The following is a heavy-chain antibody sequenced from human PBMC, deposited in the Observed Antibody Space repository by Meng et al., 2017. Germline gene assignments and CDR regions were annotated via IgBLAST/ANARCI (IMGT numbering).Heavy chain of an antibody. J-gene: IGHJ1*01. CDR1: GGSISSSSYY. Sequence: QRQLQESGPGLGKPSETLSLTCTVSGGSISSSSYYWGWIRQPPGKGLEWIGSIYYSGSTYYNPSLKSRVTISVDTSKNQFSLKLSSVTAADTAVYYCARDGIAAAGTGRSYFQHWGQGTLVTVSS. D-gene: IGHD6-13*01. CDR3: ARDGIAAAGTGRSYFQH. V-gene: IGHV4-39*07. CDR2: IYYSGST.